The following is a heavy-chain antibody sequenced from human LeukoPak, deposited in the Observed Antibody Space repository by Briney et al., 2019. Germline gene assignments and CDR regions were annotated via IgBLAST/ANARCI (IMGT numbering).Heavy chain of an antibody. D-gene: IGHD1-26*01. J-gene: IGHJ3*02. V-gene: IGHV3-74*01. CDR3: ARGGSGCFDI. CDR1: GFTFNNYW. Sequence: TGGSLRLSCAASGFTFNNYWMHWVRQAPGKGLVWVSHANWDGSSTSYADSVRGRFTISRDSAKNTVDLQMNSLRAEDTAVYYCARGGSGCFDIWGQGTMVTVSS. CDR2: ANWDGSST.